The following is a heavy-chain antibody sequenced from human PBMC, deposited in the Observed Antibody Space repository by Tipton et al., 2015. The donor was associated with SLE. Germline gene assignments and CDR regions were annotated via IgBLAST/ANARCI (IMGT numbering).Heavy chain of an antibody. D-gene: IGHD6-13*01. CDR2: ISSSGTFI. Sequence: SLRLSCAASGFTFSAFSMHWVRQAPGKGLEWVTSISSSGTFIYIADSMKGRFTISRDNAKKSLYLQMNSLRVEDTAVYYCARVAAAVYFDYWGQGTLVTVSS. J-gene: IGHJ4*02. CDR3: ARVAAAVYFDY. V-gene: IGHV3-21*01. CDR1: GFTFSAFS.